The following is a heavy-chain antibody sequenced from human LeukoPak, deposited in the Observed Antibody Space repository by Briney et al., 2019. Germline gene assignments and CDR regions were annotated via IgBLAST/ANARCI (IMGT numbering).Heavy chain of an antibody. CDR1: GYTFTSYG. CDR2: ISAYNGNT. J-gene: IGHJ4*02. Sequence: ASVTVSCKASGYTFTSYGISWVRQAPGQGLEWMGWISAYNGNTNYAQKFQGRVTMTRDTSISTAYMELSRLRSDDTAVYYCARDHPGAGATDIDYWGQGTLVTVSS. D-gene: IGHD1-26*01. V-gene: IGHV1-18*01. CDR3: ARDHPGAGATDIDY.